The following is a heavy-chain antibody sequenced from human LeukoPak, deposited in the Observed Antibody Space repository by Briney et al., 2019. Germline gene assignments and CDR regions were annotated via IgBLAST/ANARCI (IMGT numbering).Heavy chain of an antibody. Sequence: GGSLRLSCAASGFTVSSNYMSWVRQAPGKGLEWVSVIYSGGSTYYADSVKGRFTISRDNSKNTMYLQMNSLRAEDTAVYYCAKGSNILTDYLDYWGQGTLVTVSS. CDR2: IYSGGST. D-gene: IGHD3-9*01. J-gene: IGHJ4*02. V-gene: IGHV3-53*01. CDR1: GFTVSSNY. CDR3: AKGSNILTDYLDY.